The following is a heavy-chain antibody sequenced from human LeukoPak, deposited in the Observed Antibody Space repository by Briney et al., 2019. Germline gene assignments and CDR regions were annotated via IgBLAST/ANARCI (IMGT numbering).Heavy chain of an antibody. J-gene: IGHJ4*02. V-gene: IGHV4-38-2*01. CDR3: ARHVSGNVWFFDD. CDR2: IYRTGKT. CDR1: TYSITSDYH. D-gene: IGHD1-26*01. Sequence: PSGTLSLTCAVSTYSITSDYHWAWIRQSPGKGLEWIGSIYRTGKTYYNPAHKTRVTISVDTSKNQFSLRLSSVTASDTAVYFCARHVSGNVWFFDDWGQGTLVTVSS.